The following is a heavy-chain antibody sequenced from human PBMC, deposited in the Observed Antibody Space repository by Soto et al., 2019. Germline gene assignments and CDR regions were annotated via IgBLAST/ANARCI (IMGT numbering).Heavy chain of an antibody. J-gene: IGHJ6*02. CDR1: GFTFSSYA. CDR2: ISGSGGST. V-gene: IGHV3-23*01. CDR3: AKGWAADYDFWSGPPSGYGMEV. D-gene: IGHD3-3*01. Sequence: VGSLRLSCAASGFTFSSYAMSCVRHSPGKGLEWVSAISGSGGSTYYADSVKGRFTISRDNSKNTLYLQMNSLRAEDTAVYYCAKGWAADYDFWSGPPSGYGMEVWGQGTTVTVSS.